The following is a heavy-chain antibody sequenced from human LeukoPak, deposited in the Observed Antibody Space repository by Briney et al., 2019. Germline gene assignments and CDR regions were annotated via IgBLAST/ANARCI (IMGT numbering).Heavy chain of an antibody. V-gene: IGHV1-18*04. CDR2: ISAYNGNT. CDR3: ARDFQNYYGSGSYYPFDY. J-gene: IGHJ4*02. D-gene: IGHD3-10*01. CDR1: GYTFTGYY. Sequence: GASVKVSCKASGYTFTGYYMHWVRQAPGQGLEWMGWISAYNGNTNYAQKLQGRVTMTTDTSTSTAYMELRSLRSDDTAVYYCARDFQNYYGSGSYYPFDYWGQGTLVTVSS.